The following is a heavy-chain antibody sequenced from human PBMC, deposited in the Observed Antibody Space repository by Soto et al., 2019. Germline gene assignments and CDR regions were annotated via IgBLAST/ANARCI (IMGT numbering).Heavy chain of an antibody. J-gene: IGHJ5*02. Sequence: XESLKISCKGYGYTVTDYWIGWVRQMPGKGLELIGLIYPGDSDTRYSPSFQGRVTISADKSISTAFLQWSSLRASDTAMYYCASQKTVIRGPLSSNWFDPWGQGSLATVSS. CDR3: ASQKTVIRGPLSSNWFDP. CDR1: GYTVTDYW. CDR2: IYPGDSDT. D-gene: IGHD1-1*01. V-gene: IGHV5-51*01.